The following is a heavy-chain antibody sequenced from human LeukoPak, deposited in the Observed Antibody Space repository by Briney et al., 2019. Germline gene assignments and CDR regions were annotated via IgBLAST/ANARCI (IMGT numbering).Heavy chain of an antibody. CDR1: GFAFSSFG. Sequence: GGSLRLSCAASGFAFSSFGMGWVRQSPGKGLEWLSTIIGGGNTTFYSDSVKGRFTISRDNSKNTLYLHMDSLRPDDTAIYYCTKELHVAVAVADYYYFYMDVWGRGTAVTVSS. CDR3: TKELHVAVAVADYYYFYMDV. D-gene: IGHD6-19*01. V-gene: IGHV3-23*01. CDR2: IIGGGNTT. J-gene: IGHJ6*03.